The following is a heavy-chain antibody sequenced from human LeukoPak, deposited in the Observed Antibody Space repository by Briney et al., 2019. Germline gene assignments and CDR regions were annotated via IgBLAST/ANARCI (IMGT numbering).Heavy chain of an antibody. CDR2: IYYSGST. J-gene: IGHJ5*02. Sequence: SETLSLTCTVSGGSISIYYWSWIRQPPGKGLERIGYIYYSGSTNYNPSLKSRVTISVHTPKNQFSLKLSSVTAADTAVYYCARGEGNTMVRGVITSCNWFDPWGQGTLVTVSS. CDR1: GGSISIYY. V-gene: IGHV4-59*01. D-gene: IGHD3-10*01. CDR3: ARGEGNTMVRGVITSCNWFDP.